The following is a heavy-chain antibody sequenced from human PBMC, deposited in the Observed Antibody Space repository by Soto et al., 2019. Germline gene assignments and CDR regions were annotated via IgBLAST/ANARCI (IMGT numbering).Heavy chain of an antibody. CDR3: ARDHYFNYYHSSGPLYYFAY. Sequence: GGSLRLSCAASGFTFSSYAMHWVRQAPGKGLEWVAAISYDGSNKYYADSVKGRFTISRDNSKNTLYLQMNSLRAEDTAVYYCARDHYFNYYHSSGPLYYFAYWGQGTLVTVSS. CDR1: GFTFSSYA. CDR2: ISYDGSNK. J-gene: IGHJ4*02. V-gene: IGHV3-30-3*01. D-gene: IGHD3-22*01.